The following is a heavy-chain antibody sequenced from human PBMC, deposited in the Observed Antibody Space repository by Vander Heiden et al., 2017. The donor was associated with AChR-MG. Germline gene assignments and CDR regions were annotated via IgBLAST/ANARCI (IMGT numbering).Heavy chain of an antibody. J-gene: IGHJ5*02. D-gene: IGHD2-2*01. Sequence: QVQLVQSGAEVKKPGASVKVSCKASGYTFTGYYMHWVRQAPGQGLEWMGWINPNSGGTNYAKKLQGWVTMTRDTSISTAYRELSRLRSEETAVYYCARASTCSSTSCSSPEFDPWGQGTLVTVSS. V-gene: IGHV1-2*04. CDR1: GYTFTGYY. CDR2: INPNSGGT. CDR3: ARASTCSSTSCSSPEFDP.